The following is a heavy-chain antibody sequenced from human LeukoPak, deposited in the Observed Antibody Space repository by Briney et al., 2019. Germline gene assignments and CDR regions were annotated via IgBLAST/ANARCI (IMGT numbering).Heavy chain of an antibody. D-gene: IGHD3-10*01. CDR1: GFTFSSYG. V-gene: IGHV3-30*18. CDR3: AKDRRYITYYFDY. CDR2: ISYDGSNK. Sequence: GGSLRLSCAASGFTFSSYGMHWVRQAPGKGLDWVAVISYDGSNKYYADSVKGRFTISRDTSKNTLNLQMNSLRAEDTAVYYCAKDRRYITYYFDYWGQGTLVTVSS. J-gene: IGHJ4*02.